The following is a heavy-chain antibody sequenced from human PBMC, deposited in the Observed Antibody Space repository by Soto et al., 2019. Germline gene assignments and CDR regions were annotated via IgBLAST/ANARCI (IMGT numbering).Heavy chain of an antibody. Sequence: QVQLVQSGAEVKKPGASVKVSCKTSGYTFTTYGVSWVRQAPGLGLEWMGWISCYNGNTNSAPKFKGRVSMTTDTATRTAYMELRSLSSDDTSVSSWACGQRAYCSGANCELYFDYGGPGTLVTVSS. CDR3: ACGQRAYCSGANCELYFDY. V-gene: IGHV1-18*01. CDR2: ISCYNGNT. CDR1: GYTFTTYG. D-gene: IGHD2-15*01. J-gene: IGHJ4*02.